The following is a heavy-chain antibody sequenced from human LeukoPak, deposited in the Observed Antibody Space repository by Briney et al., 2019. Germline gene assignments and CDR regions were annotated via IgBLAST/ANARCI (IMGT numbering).Heavy chain of an antibody. CDR2: FSDSGST. Sequence: SETLSLTCSVSGDSISIYHWSWIRQPPGKGLEWIGYFSDSGSTKYNSSLKSRVTMSMDTSKKQFYLNLSSVTAADTAVYYCARVGRGDHTWGSYSFDYWGQGTLVTVSS. J-gene: IGHJ4*02. CDR3: ARVGRGDHTWGSYSFDY. V-gene: IGHV4-59*01. CDR1: GDSISIYH. D-gene: IGHD3-16*01.